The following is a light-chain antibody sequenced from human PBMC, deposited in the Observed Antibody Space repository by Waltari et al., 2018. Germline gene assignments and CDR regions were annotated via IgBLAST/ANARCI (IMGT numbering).Light chain of an antibody. Sequence: QAALTQPRSVSGSPGQSVTISCTGTSSDIGGYNYVSWYQQHPGTAPKLMIYEVNKRPSGVSDRCSGSKAGNTASLTISGLQAEDEADYYCNSYAGSNTLVFGGGTRLTVL. CDR2: EVN. CDR1: SSDIGGYNY. J-gene: IGLJ2*01. CDR3: NSYAGSNTLV. V-gene: IGLV2-11*01.